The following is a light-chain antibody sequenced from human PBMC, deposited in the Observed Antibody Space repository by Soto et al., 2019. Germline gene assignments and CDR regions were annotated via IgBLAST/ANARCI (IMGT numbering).Light chain of an antibody. V-gene: IGLV2-8*01. CDR2: EVT. CDR1: SSDVGCYNY. CDR3: SSYAGSSWV. J-gene: IGLJ3*02. Sequence: QSALTQPPSASGSPGQSVTISCTGTSSDVGCYNYVSWYQQHPGKAPTLMIYEVTKRPSGVPDRFSGSKSGNTASLTVSGLQAEDEADYYCSSYAGSSWVFGGGTKLTVL.